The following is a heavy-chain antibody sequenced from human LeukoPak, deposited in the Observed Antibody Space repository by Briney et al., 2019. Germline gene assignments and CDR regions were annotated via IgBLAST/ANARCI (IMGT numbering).Heavy chain of an antibody. CDR3: ARDPYSSTWSYGMDV. J-gene: IGHJ6*02. CDR2: ISYDGSNK. V-gene: IGHV3-30*03. CDR1: GFTFRSYG. D-gene: IGHD6-6*01. Sequence: PGRSLRLSCAASGFTFRSYGMHWVRQAPGKGLEWVAFISYDGSNKYYADSVKGRFTISRDNSKNTLYLQMNTLRAEDTAVYYCARDPYSSTWSYGMDVWGQGTTVTVSS.